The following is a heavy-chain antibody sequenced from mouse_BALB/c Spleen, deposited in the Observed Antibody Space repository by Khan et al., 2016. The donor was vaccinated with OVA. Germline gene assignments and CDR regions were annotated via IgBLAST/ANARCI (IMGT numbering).Heavy chain of an antibody. Sequence: QVQLKQSGAELVKPGASVKLFCKASGYPFTSYDINWVRQRHDQGRERIGWLFPGDGSTKYNENFKVKATLTTDKSSSTAYMQLSRLTSGDAGAYFCARGGYGGFAYWGQGTLVTVPA. D-gene: IGHD2-14*01. J-gene: IGHJ3*01. V-gene: IGHV1-85*01. CDR2: LFPGDGST. CDR3: ARGGYGGFAY. CDR1: GYPFTSYD.